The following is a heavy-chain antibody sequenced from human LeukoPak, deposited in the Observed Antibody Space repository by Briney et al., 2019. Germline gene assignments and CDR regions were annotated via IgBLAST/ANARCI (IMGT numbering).Heavy chain of an antibody. Sequence: GGSLRLSCAASGFTVSSNYMSWVRQAPGKGLEWVSVIYSGGSTYYADSVKGRFTISKDNSKNTLYLQMNSLRAEDTAVYYCARDGYYYDSSGYYYYLDYWGQGTLVTVSS. V-gene: IGHV3-66*02. CDR2: IYSGGST. J-gene: IGHJ4*02. CDR3: ARDGYYYDSSGYYYYLDY. CDR1: GFTVSSNY. D-gene: IGHD3-22*01.